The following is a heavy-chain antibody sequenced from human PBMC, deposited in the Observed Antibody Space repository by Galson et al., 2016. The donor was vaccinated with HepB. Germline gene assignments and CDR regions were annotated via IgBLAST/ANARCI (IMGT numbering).Heavy chain of an antibody. CDR3: ARVMGQWLPYF. D-gene: IGHD6-19*01. CDR1: GYTFTDYW. V-gene: IGHV5-51*01. J-gene: IGHJ4*02. CDR2: TYPRESDT. Sequence: QSGAEVKKPGESLKISCETSGYTFTDYWIGWVRQLPGKGLEWMGITYPRESDTRYCPSFHGQVTISADKSISTLYLHWSSLKASDTALYYCARVMGQWLPYFWGQGTLVTVSS.